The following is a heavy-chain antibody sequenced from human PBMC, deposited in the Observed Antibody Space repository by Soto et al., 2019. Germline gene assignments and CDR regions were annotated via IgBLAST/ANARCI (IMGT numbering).Heavy chain of an antibody. D-gene: IGHD2-8*01. CDR1: GVSFISYT. J-gene: IGHJ4*02. CDR3: AKDLIREIVLMVYANNYFDY. CDR2: ICGSGGST. Sequence: SLRIPCVGSGVSFISYTHCRCPQAPGQGPGWVPAICGSGGSTYCADSVKGRFTISRDNSKKTLYLKMNSLRAEDTAVYYCAKDLIREIVLMVYANNYFDYWGQGTRVTVAS. V-gene: IGHV3-23*01.